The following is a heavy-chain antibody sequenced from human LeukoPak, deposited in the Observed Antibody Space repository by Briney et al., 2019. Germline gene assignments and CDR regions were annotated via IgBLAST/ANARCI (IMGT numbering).Heavy chain of an antibody. CDR2: MNPNSGNT. D-gene: IGHD3-10*01. Sequence: ASVKVSCKASRYTFTTYDINWVRQATGQGLQWMGWMNPNSGNTGYAQNFQGRLTMTRNTSISTAYMELSSLTSEDTAVYYCARGGIMVRGISLLYGMDVWGQGTTVTVSS. CDR1: RYTFTTYD. CDR3: ARGGIMVRGISLLYGMDV. J-gene: IGHJ6*02. V-gene: IGHV1-8*01.